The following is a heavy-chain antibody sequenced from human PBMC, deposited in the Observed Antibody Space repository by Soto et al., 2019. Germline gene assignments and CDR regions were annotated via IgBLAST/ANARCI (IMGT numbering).Heavy chain of an antibody. CDR2: ISAYNGNT. CDR3: ERGGKYCTNCVCSFYGMNV. J-gene: IGHJ6*02. D-gene: IGHD2-8*01. Sequence: QVQLVQSGAEVKKPGASVKVSCKASGYTFTSYGISWVRQAPGQGLEWMGWISAYNGNTNYAQKFQGRVTMTTDTSTSTAYMEPRSLRSDDTAVYYCERGGKYCTNCVCSFYGMNVWGQGTTVTVSS. CDR1: GYTFTSYG. V-gene: IGHV1-18*01.